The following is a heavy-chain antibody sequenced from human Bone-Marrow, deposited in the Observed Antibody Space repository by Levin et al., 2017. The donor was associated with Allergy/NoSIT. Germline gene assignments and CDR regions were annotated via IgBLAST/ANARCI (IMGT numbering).Heavy chain of an antibody. CDR3: ARVLVVPAAIYYFDY. V-gene: IGHV3-7*03. CDR1: GFPFSSSW. CDR2: IKQDGSEK. Sequence: LSLTCAASGFPFSSSWMSWVRQAPGKGLEWVANIKQDGSEKYYVDSVKGRFTISRDNAKNSLYLQMNSLRAEDTAVYYCARVLVVPAAIYYFDYWGQGTLVTVSS. J-gene: IGHJ4*02. D-gene: IGHD2-2*02.